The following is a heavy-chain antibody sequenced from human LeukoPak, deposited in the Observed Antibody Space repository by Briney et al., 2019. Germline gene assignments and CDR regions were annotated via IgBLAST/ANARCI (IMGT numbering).Heavy chain of an antibody. V-gene: IGHV3-48*04. J-gene: IGHJ4*02. D-gene: IGHD3-22*01. CDR2: ISSSGSTI. CDR1: GFTFSSHW. Sequence: QSGGSLRLSCAASGFTFSSHWMSWVRQAPGKGLEWVSYISSSGSTIYYADSVKGRFTISRDNAKNSLYLQMNSLRAEDTAVYYCASLPDYYDSSGPFDYWGQGTLVTVSS. CDR3: ASLPDYYDSSGPFDY.